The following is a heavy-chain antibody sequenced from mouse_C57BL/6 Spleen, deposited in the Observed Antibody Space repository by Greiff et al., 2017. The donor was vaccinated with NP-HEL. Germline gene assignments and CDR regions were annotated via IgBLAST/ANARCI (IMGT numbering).Heavy chain of an antibody. D-gene: IGHD1-1*01. J-gene: IGHJ4*01. V-gene: IGHV1-72*01. CDR3: ARVTTGVGDLDD. CDR2: IDPTSGGT. CDR1: GYTFTSYW. Sequence: VQLQQSGPELVKPGASVKLSCKASGYTFTSYWMHWVKQRPGRGLEWIGRIDPTSGGTKYNEKFKSKATLTVDKSSSTANMQLSSLTSADSAVYYCARVTTGVGDLDDWGKGTTVTVSS.